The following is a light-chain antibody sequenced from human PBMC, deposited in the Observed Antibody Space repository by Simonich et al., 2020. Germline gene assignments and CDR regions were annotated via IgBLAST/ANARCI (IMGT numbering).Light chain of an antibody. V-gene: IGLV3-25*03. CDR3: QSADSSGTWV. CDR1: ALPKQY. J-gene: IGLJ3*02. Sequence: SYELTQPPSVSVSPGQTARIPCSGDALPKQYAYWYQQTPGQAPVLVIYKDSEMPSGSPERFSGSSSGTTVTLTISGVQAEDEADYYCQSADSSGTWVFGGGTKLTVL. CDR2: KDS.